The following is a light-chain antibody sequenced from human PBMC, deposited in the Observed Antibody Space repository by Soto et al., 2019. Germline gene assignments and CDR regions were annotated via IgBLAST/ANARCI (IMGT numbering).Light chain of an antibody. CDR1: ETIHSN. Sequence: EIVMTQSSATLSVSPGERVTLSCRTSETIHSNLAWYQQKPGQAPRLLIYRALSRATGVPARFSGSGSGTEFTLTITSLQSEDFAVYYCQQYNKWPLTFGGGTKVDSK. CDR2: RAL. J-gene: IGKJ4*01. CDR3: QQYNKWPLT. V-gene: IGKV3-15*01.